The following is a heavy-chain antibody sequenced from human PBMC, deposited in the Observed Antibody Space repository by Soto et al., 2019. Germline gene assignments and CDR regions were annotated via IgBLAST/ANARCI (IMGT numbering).Heavy chain of an antibody. D-gene: IGHD3-22*01. CDR3: AKDLYYYDSNTIGGAFDI. V-gene: IGHV3-23*01. CDR2: IGGTGRST. CDR1: GFTFINFA. Sequence: PGGSLRLSCAASGFTFINFAMTWVRQAPGKGLEWVSGIGGTGRSTYYADSVKGRFTISRDNSRNTLYLQMNSLRAEDKALYYCAKDLYYYDSNTIGGAFDIWGQGTMVTVSS. J-gene: IGHJ3*02.